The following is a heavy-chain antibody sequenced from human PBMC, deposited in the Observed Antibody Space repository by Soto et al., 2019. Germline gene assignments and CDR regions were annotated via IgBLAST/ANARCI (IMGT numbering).Heavy chain of an antibody. Sequence: ESGGGVVQPGRSLRLSCAASGFTFSSYGMHWVRQAPGKGLEWVAVISYDGSNKYYADSVKGRFTISRDNSKNTLYLQMNSLRAEDTAVYYCAKDTSGYSGYDCYFDYWGQGTLVTVSS. V-gene: IGHV3-30*18. CDR2: ISYDGSNK. CDR1: GFTFSSYG. CDR3: AKDTSGYSGYDCYFDY. J-gene: IGHJ4*02. D-gene: IGHD5-12*01.